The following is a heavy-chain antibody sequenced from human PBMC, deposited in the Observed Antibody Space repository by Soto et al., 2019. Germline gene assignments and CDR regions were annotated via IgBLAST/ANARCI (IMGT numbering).Heavy chain of an antibody. CDR3: ARDRDYSFWSAYSDY. V-gene: IGHV3-9*01. CDR2: ISWNSGSI. D-gene: IGHD3-3*01. Sequence: GGSLRLSSSCSSFIFDDYAMHCGMPPPWKGLEWVSGISWNSGSIGYADSVKGRFTISRDNAKNSLYLQMNSLRPEDTALYYCARDRDYSFWSAYSDYLGQGTLVTVSS. CDR1: SFIFDDYA. J-gene: IGHJ4*02.